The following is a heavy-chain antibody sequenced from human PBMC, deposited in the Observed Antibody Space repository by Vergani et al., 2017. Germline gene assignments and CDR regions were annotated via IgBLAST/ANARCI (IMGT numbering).Heavy chain of an antibody. V-gene: IGHV1-2*02. Sequence: QVQLVQSGAAVKKPGASVKVSCKASGYTFTDYFMHWVRQAPGQGLEWMGWINPNSGGTSYAQKFQGRVTMTRDTSISTAYMKLSNLRSADTAVYYCARVGTSSNRDYFDYWGQGTLVTVSS. CDR3: ARVGTSSNRDYFDY. D-gene: IGHD2-2*01. J-gene: IGHJ4*02. CDR2: INPNSGGT. CDR1: GYTFTDYF.